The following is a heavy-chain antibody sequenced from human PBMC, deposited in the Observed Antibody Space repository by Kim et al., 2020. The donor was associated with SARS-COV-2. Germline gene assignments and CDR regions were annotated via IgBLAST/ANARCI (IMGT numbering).Heavy chain of an antibody. V-gene: IGHV3-33*01. CDR3: ARDRDGDYFDY. D-gene: IGHD3-10*01. J-gene: IGHJ4*02. Sequence: YADTVKGRVTITREDSKNTLYLQMNSLRAEDTAVYYCARDRDGDYFDYWGQGTLVTVSS.